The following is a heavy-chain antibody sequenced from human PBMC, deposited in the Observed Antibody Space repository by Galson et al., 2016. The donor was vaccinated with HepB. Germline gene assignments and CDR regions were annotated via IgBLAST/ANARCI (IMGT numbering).Heavy chain of an antibody. D-gene: IGHD2/OR15-2a*01. CDR2: TRHKANTYPT. V-gene: IGHV3-72*01. J-gene: IGHJ6*02. CDR3: PRGPSGTTAEGSPQYFYGMDF. Sequence: VQGLDRVGRTRHKANTYPTQYAASAKERSTISRDESESSLYLQMNSLKTEDTAVYYCPRGPSGTTAEGSPQYFYGMDFWGHGTTVTVSS.